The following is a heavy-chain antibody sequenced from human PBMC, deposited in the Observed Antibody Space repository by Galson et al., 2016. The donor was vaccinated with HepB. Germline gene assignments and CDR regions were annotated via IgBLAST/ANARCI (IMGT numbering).Heavy chain of an antibody. V-gene: IGHV3-23*01. J-gene: IGHJ4*02. CDR3: AKGGGGDHGN. Sequence: SLRLSCAASGFTFSSSAMCWVRQAPGKGLEWVSFITEDIGVASYARHADSVKGRFTISRDNSENTLFRQRNSMRADDTAIYYCAKGGGGDHGNWGQGTLVIVSS. CDR2: ITEDIGVA. D-gene: IGHD4-17*01. CDR1: GFTFSSSA.